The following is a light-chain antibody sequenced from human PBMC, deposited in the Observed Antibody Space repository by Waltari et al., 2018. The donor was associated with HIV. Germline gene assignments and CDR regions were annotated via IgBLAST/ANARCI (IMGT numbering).Light chain of an antibody. CDR3: LQHNTYPWT. Sequence: DIQMNQSPSSLSATVGDRGIITCRAGQDIGNDLNWFQQKRGKAPKRLIYAASILQSEVPSRFSGSGSGTEFTLTVNGLQPEDFATYYWLQHNTYPWTFGQGTKVEVK. J-gene: IGKJ1*01. CDR2: AAS. V-gene: IGKV1-17*01. CDR1: QDIGND.